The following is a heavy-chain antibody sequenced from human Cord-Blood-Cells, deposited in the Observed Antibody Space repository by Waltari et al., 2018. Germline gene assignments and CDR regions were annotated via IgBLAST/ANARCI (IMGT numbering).Heavy chain of an antibody. CDR3: AKEPTGYSSSWSFDY. J-gene: IGHJ4*02. CDR2: ISYDGSNK. D-gene: IGHD6-13*01. CDR1: GFTFSSYG. Sequence: QVQLVESGGGVVQPGRSLRRSCAASGFTFSSYGMHWVRQAPGKGLEWVAVISYDGSNKYYADSVKGRFTISRDNSKNTLYLQMNSLRAEDTAVYYCAKEPTGYSSSWSFDYWGQGTLVTVSS. V-gene: IGHV3-30*18.